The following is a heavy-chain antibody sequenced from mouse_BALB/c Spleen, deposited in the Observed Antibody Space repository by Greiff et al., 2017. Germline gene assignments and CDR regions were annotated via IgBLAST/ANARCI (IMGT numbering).Heavy chain of an antibody. J-gene: IGHJ4*01. Sequence: QVHVKQSGAELVRPGVSVKISCKGSGYTFTDYAMHWVKQSHAKSLEWIGVISTYYGDASYNQKFKGKATMTVDKSSSTAYMELARLTSEDSAIYYCARRITTVPYAMDYWGQGTSVTVSS. CDR3: ARRITTVPYAMDY. V-gene: IGHV1S137*01. D-gene: IGHD1-1*01. CDR2: ISTYYGDA. CDR1: GYTFTDYA.